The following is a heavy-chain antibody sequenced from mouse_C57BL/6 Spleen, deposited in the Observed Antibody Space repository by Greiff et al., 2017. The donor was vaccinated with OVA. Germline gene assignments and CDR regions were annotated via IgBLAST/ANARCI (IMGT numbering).Heavy chain of an antibody. J-gene: IGHJ1*03. Sequence: EVQLQQSGPELVKPGASVKISCKASGYTFTDYYMNWVKQSHGKSLEWIGDINPNNGGTSYNQKFKGKATLTVDKSSSTAYMELRSLTSEDSAVYYCARETTVGWYFDVWGTGTTVTVSS. CDR3: ARETTVGWYFDV. V-gene: IGHV1-26*01. D-gene: IGHD1-1*01. CDR2: INPNNGGT. CDR1: GYTFTDYY.